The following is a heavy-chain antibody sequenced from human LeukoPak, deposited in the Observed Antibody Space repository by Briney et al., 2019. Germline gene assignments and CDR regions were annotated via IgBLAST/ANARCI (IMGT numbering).Heavy chain of an antibody. CDR1: GGSISSRNW. J-gene: IGHJ6*02. CDR3: ARDNGAIRAYYYHGMDV. Sequence: SETLSLTCAVSGGSISSRNWWSWVRHPPGKGLEWIGEIYHSGSINYNPSLKSRVTISVDKSKNQLSLRLTSVTAADTAVYYCARDNGAIRAYYYHGMDVWGQGTTVTVSS. V-gene: IGHV4-4*02. CDR2: IYHSGSI. D-gene: IGHD2-8*01.